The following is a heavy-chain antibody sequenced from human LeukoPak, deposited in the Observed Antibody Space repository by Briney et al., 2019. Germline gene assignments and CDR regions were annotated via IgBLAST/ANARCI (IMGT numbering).Heavy chain of an antibody. J-gene: IGHJ6*04. V-gene: IGHV4-59*01. CDR1: GGSFSPYY. CDR2: IFYSGST. Sequence: PSETLSLTCTVSGGSFSPYYWSWIRQPSGKGLEWIGDIFYSGSTNYNPSLKSRVTISFDTSKNQFSLKLISVLAADTTVDYYARGGRYGSGSYYNSPPYYIGIDVWGEGTTVTVSS. D-gene: IGHD3-10*01. CDR3: ARGGRYGSGSYYNSPPYYIGIDV.